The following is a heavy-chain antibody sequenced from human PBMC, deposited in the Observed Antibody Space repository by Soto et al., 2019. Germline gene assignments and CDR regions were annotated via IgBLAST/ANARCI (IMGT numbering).Heavy chain of an antibody. CDR3: AADPFYYDSSNYYSFDH. D-gene: IGHD3-22*01. J-gene: IGHJ4*02. CDR1: GFTLSSSA. CDR2: IVAGSGNT. V-gene: IGHV1-58*01. Sequence: GASVKVSFKASGFTLSSSAVQWLRQARGQRLEWMGWIVAGSGNTHYAQRFQERVSITRDMSTSTAYLELSSLRSEDTAVYYCAADPFYYDSSNYYSFDHWGQGTLVTVS.